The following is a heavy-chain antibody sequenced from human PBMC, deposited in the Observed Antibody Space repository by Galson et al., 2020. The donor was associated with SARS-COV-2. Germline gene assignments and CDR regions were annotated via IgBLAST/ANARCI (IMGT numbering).Heavy chain of an antibody. CDR1: GGSISSVGYY. CDR3: ATLRLGIAVAGTLDV. D-gene: IGHD6-19*01. CDR2: IYYSGST. Sequence: SETLSLTCTVSGGSISSVGYYWSWIRQHPGKGLEWIGYIYYSGSTYYNPSLKSRVTISVDTSKNQFSLKLSSVTAADTAVYYCATLRLGIAVAGTLDVWGQGTTVTVSS. V-gene: IGHV4-31*03. J-gene: IGHJ6*02.